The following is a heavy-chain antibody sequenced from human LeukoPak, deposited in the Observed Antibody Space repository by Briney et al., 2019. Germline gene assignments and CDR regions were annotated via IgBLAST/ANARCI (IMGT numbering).Heavy chain of an antibody. D-gene: IGHD3-9*01. CDR2: IYTSGST. CDR1: GGSISSYY. Sequence: SETLSLTCTVSGGSISSYYWSWIQQPAGKGLEWIGRIYTSGSTNYNPSLKSRVTMSVDTSKNQFSLKLSSVTAADTAVYYCARDYDILTGYYGGVMDVWGKGTTVTVSS. J-gene: IGHJ6*03. V-gene: IGHV4-4*07. CDR3: ARDYDILTGYYGGVMDV.